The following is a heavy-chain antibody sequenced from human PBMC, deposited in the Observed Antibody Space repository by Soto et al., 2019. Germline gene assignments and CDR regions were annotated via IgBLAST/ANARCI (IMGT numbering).Heavy chain of an antibody. D-gene: IGHD3-3*01. CDR3: AGWWYYDFWSGYYPSHNWFDP. V-gene: IGHV4-39*01. CDR2: IYYSGST. J-gene: IGHJ5*02. CDR1: GGSISSSSYY. Sequence: PSETLSLTCTVSGGSISSSSYYWGWIRQPPGKGLEWIGSIYYSGSTYYNPSLKSRVTISVDTSKNQFSLKLSSVTAADTAVYYCAGWWYYDFWSGYYPSHNWFDPWGQGTLVTVSS.